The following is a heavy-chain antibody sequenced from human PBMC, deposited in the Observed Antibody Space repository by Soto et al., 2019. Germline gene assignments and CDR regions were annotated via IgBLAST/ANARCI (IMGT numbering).Heavy chain of an antibody. Sequence: ASVKVSCKSSGFGFTSYLIHWVRQAPGQRPEWMGWINAANGNTKYSQKFQGRVTITRDTSASTAYMDLSSLASEDTAVYYCARDRRYTENWFDPWGQGTLVTVSS. CDR3: ARDRRYTENWFDP. V-gene: IGHV1-3*01. J-gene: IGHJ5*02. CDR1: GFGFTSYL. D-gene: IGHD2-2*02. CDR2: INAANGNT.